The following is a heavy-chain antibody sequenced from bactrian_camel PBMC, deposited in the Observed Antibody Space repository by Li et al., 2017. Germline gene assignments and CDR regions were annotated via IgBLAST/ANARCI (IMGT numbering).Heavy chain of an antibody. CDR3: AADRKITSGLEVWEFKY. CDR1: RGFDDANA. CDR2: ISPDGKE. V-gene: IGHV3S53*01. Sequence: HVQLVESGGGLVQPGGSLRLSCAASRGFDDANAEWGWFRQAPGAQCEMVASISPDGKEYYSDSVKGRFTISKDNAKNTLYLQMNSLEPEDTAMYYCAADRKITSGLEVWEFKYWGQGTQVTVS. D-gene: IGHD1*01. J-gene: IGHJ4*01.